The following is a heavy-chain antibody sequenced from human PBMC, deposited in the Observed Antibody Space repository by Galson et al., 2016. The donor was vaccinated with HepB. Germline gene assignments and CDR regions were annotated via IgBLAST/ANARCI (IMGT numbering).Heavy chain of an antibody. Sequence: SVNVSCKASGHTFTTYYMHWLRPTPGQGLEWMGIIYPNDDTKTYAQKFQVKVTLTRDTSTDTVYMEVSSLRAADTAVYYCGLWHYHYMDVWGKGTTVIVSS. CDR3: GLWHYHYMDV. V-gene: IGHV1-46*01. D-gene: IGHD4/OR15-4a*01. CDR2: IYPNDDTK. CDR1: GHTFTTYY. J-gene: IGHJ6*03.